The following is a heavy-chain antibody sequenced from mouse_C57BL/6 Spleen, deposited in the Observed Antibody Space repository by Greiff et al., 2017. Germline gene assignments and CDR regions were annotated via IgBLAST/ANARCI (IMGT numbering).Heavy chain of an antibody. J-gene: IGHJ3*01. Sequence: VKLQESGAELVRPGASVKLSCKASGYTFTDYYINWVKQRPGQGLEWIARIYPGSGNTYYNEKFKGKDTLTAEKSSSTAYMQLSSLTSEDSAVYFCARIDYYGSSQFAYWGQGTLVTVSA. CDR3: ARIDYYGSSQFAY. V-gene: IGHV1-76*01. D-gene: IGHD1-1*01. CDR2: IYPGSGNT. CDR1: GYTFTDYY.